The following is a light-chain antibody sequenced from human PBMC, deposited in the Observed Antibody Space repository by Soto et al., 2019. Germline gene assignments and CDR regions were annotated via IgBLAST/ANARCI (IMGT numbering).Light chain of an antibody. V-gene: IGKV3-20*01. CDR3: QKYGNFWT. Sequence: TVLTQSAGSLSLCPGERDSLXCRASQNVSSHLPVWYQLHPGQAPRLLIYGASSRDTGITERFSGSGYGKDFSITIRRLEPDDLAVYYCQKYGNFWTFGQGTKVDIK. CDR1: QNVSSHL. CDR2: GAS. J-gene: IGKJ1*01.